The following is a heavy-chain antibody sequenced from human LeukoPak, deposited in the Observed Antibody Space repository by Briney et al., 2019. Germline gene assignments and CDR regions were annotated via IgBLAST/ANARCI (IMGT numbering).Heavy chain of an antibody. J-gene: IGHJ4*02. V-gene: IGHV3-48*01. D-gene: IGHD6-25*01. CDR1: GFTVSNNY. CDR2: ISIRSTTI. CDR3: AREFRSGWDN. Sequence: GGSLRLSCAASGFTVSNNYMSWVRQAPGKGLEWVSYISIRSTTIYYADSVKGRFTISRDNAKNSLYLQMNSLRAEDTAVYYCAREFRSGWDNWGQGTLVTVSS.